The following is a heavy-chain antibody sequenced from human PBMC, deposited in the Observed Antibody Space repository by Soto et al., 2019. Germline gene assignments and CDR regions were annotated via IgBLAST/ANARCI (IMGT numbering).Heavy chain of an antibody. J-gene: IGHJ3*02. CDR3: TTEPELRYFDWENAFDI. D-gene: IGHD3-9*01. CDR1: GFTFSNAW. V-gene: IGHV3-15*01. CDR2: IKSKTDGGTT. Sequence: GGSLRLSCAASGFTFSNAWMSWVRQAPGKGLEWVGRIKSKTDGGTTDYAAPVKGRFTISRDDSKNTLYLQMNSLKTEDTAVYYCTTEPELRYFDWENAFDIWGQGTMVTVSS.